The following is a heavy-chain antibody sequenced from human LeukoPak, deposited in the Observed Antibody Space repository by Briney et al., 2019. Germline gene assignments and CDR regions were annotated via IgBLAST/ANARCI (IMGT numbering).Heavy chain of an antibody. J-gene: IGHJ5*02. D-gene: IGHD4-17*01. V-gene: IGHV4-59*01. CDR3: ARDGYGAWFDP. Sequence: SETLSLTCTVSGGSISSYYWSWIRQPPGKGLEWIGYIYNSGSTSYNPSLKSRVTISVDTSKNQFSLKLSSVTAADTAVYYCARDGYGAWFDPRGQGILLTVSS. CDR1: GGSISSYY. CDR2: IYNSGST.